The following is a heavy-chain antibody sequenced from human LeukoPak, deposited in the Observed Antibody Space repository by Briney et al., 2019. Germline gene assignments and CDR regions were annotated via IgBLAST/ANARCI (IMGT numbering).Heavy chain of an antibody. D-gene: IGHD3-22*01. CDR1: GFTFSNYG. J-gene: IGHJ4*02. Sequence: GGSLRLSCAASGFTFSNYGLSWVRQAPGKGLEWVAFIRYDGSNKYYADSVKGRFTISRDNSKNTLYLQMNSLRAEDTAVYYCANTKNYYDSSGYPDYWGQGTLVTVSS. V-gene: IGHV3-30*02. CDR2: IRYDGSNK. CDR3: ANTKNYYDSSGYPDY.